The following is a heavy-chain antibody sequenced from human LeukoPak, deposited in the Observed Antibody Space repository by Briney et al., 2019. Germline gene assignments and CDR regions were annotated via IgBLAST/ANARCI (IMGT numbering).Heavy chain of an antibody. Sequence: GGSLRLSCEASGFTFRTYGMTWVRQAPGKGLEWVSGITGSSTWTYYADSVKGRFTISRDNSKNTLHLQMDSLRAEDTAIYYCARELVSLGPGYFDLWGRGTLVTVSS. CDR3: ARELVSLGPGYFDL. CDR2: ITGSSTWT. J-gene: IGHJ2*01. D-gene: IGHD7-27*01. V-gene: IGHV3-23*01. CDR1: GFTFRTYG.